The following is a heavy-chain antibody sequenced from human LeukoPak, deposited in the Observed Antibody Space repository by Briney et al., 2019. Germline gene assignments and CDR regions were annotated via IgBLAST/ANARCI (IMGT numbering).Heavy chain of an antibody. J-gene: IGHJ4*02. D-gene: IGHD2-15*01. V-gene: IGHV3-23*01. CDR1: GFTFSSYG. Sequence: PGGSLRLSCAASGFTFSSYGMNWVRQAPGKGLEWVSAISGSGGSTYYADSVKGRFTISRDNSKNTLYLQMNSLKAEDTAVYFCAKSPVSSCRGSFCYPFDYWGQGNLVTVSS. CDR2: ISGSGGST. CDR3: AKSPVSSCRGSFCYPFDY.